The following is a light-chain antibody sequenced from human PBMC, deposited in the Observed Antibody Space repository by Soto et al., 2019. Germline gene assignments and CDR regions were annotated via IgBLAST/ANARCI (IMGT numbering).Light chain of an antibody. J-gene: IGKJ1*01. CDR3: IQSLQTGT. CDR2: LGS. V-gene: IGKV2-28*01. Sequence: DIVMTQSPLSLPVTPEEPASISCRSSQSLLHSNGYNYSDWYLQKPGQSPQLLIYLGSNRASGVPYRFSGIGSGTDFTLKISRVEAEDVGVYYCIQSLQTGTFRQGTKVEIK. CDR1: QSLLHSNGYNY.